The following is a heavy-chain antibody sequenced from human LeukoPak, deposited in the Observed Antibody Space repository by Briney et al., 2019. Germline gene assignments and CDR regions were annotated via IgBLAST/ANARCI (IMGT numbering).Heavy chain of an antibody. CDR1: GFTFSSYA. Sequence: PGGSLRLSCAASGFTFSSYAMSWVRQAPGKGLEWVSAISGSGGSTYYADSVKGRFTISRDNSKNTLYLQMNSLRAEDTAVYYCAKGGGDPTILRFLEWLLDFDYWGQGTLVTVPS. D-gene: IGHD3-3*01. CDR2: ISGSGGST. J-gene: IGHJ4*02. V-gene: IGHV3-23*01. CDR3: AKGGGDPTILRFLEWLLDFDY.